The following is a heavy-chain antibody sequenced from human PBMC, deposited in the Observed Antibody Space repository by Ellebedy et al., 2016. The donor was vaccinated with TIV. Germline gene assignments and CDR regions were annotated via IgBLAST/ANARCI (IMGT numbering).Heavy chain of an antibody. J-gene: IGHJ4*02. CDR2: ISSSSSYI. V-gene: IGHV3-21*04. D-gene: IGHD5-18*01. CDR1: GFTFSSCA. Sequence: GESLKISXAASGFTFSSCAMSWVRQAPGKGLEWVSSISSSSSYIYYADSVKGRFTISRDNAKNSLYLQMNSLRAEDTALYYCAKDMEGYSYGTIAYWGQGTLVTVSS. CDR3: AKDMEGYSYGTIAY.